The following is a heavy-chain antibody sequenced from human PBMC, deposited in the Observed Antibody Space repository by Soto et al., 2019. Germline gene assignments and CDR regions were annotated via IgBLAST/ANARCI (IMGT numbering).Heavy chain of an antibody. V-gene: IGHV1-69*13. D-gene: IGHD3-22*01. CDR3: ARDYPYDGYDSSGSFFEY. CDR2: LIPIFGTA. Sequence: SVEVSCEASGRTFSSYSMSWVLQAPGQGLESMGGLIPIFGTANYAQKFQGRVTITADESTSTAYMELSRLRSEDTAVYYCARDYPYDGYDSSGSFFEYWGQGTLVTVSS. J-gene: IGHJ4*02. CDR1: GRTFSSYS.